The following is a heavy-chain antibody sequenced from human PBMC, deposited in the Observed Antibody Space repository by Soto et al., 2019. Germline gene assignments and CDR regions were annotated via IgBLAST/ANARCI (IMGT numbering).Heavy chain of an antibody. V-gene: IGHV1-69*17. CDR1: GGTFSNYA. CDR2: IIPIFGIT. Sequence: QVQLVQSGAEVKKPGSSVKVSCKASGGTFSNYAISWVRQAPGQGLEWMGGIIPIFGITNFAQKFQGRVTMTADKSTSTAYMELSSLRSEDTAVYYCARVRGVSEHYYLFDYWGQGTLVTVSS. J-gene: IGHJ4*02. CDR3: ARVRGVSEHYYLFDY. D-gene: IGHD3-10*01.